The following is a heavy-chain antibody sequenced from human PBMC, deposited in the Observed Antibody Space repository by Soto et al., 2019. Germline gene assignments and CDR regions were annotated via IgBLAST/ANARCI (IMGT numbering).Heavy chain of an antibody. Sequence: QVQLVQSGDEVKKPGSSVKVSCKPFGGTLSSYAITWMRQAPGQGLEWMGGIIPFSGAANYAQKFQGRVTITADESTNTAYMDLSSLRSEDTAVYFCARVWVTTVTAWFDLWGQGTLVTVSS. D-gene: IGHD4-17*01. CDR3: ARVWVTTVTAWFDL. V-gene: IGHV1-69*01. CDR1: GGTLSSYA. CDR2: IIPFSGAA. J-gene: IGHJ5*02.